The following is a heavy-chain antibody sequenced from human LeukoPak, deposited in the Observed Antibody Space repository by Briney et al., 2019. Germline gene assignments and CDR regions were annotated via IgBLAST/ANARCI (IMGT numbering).Heavy chain of an antibody. J-gene: IGHJ4*02. Sequence: GGSLRLFCAASGFPFSSYEMNWVRQAPGKGLECVSYISSSGSTIYYADSVKGRFTISRDNAKNSLYLQMNSLRAEDTAVYYCASSIMITFGGVIPAPFDYWGQGTLVTVSS. D-gene: IGHD3-16*02. CDR1: GFPFSSYE. V-gene: IGHV3-48*03. CDR3: ASSIMITFGGVIPAPFDY. CDR2: ISSSGSTI.